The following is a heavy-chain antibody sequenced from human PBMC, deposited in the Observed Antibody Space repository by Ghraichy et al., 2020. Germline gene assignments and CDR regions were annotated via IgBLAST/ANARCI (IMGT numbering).Heavy chain of an antibody. Sequence: GSLRLSCAASGFTFSSYAMSWVRQAPGKGLEWVSAISGSGGSTYYADSVKGRFTISRDNSKNTLYLQMNSLRAEDTAVYYCAKGLTMIVVVYDAFDIWGQGTMVTVSS. CDR2: ISGSGGST. J-gene: IGHJ3*02. CDR3: AKGLTMIVVVYDAFDI. D-gene: IGHD3-22*01. CDR1: GFTFSSYA. V-gene: IGHV3-23*01.